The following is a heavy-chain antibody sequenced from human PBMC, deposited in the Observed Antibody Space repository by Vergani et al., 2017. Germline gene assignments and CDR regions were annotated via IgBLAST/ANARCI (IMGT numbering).Heavy chain of an antibody. Sequence: EVQLLQSEGAVVQPGGSLRLSCVASGFTFSSHAMSWVRQGHGQGLEWVSSIKNTGDSTQYADSVKGRFTISSDNSKNTLYLQMNSLRVEETAVYYCGRGSDNYNWGQGTLVTVS. CDR1: GFTFSSHA. CDR2: IKNTGDST. J-gene: IGHJ4*02. D-gene: IGHD5-24*01. V-gene: IGHV3-23*01. CDR3: GRGSDNYN.